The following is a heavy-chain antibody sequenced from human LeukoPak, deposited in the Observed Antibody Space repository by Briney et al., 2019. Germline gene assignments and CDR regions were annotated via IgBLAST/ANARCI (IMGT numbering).Heavy chain of an antibody. V-gene: IGHV4-59*01. J-gene: IGHJ5*02. CDR2: IYYSGST. CDR3: ARDLRGYYDRSGYPNWFDP. D-gene: IGHD3-22*01. CDR1: GGSISSYY. Sequence: SETLSLTCTVSGGSISSYYWSWIRQPPGKGLEWIGYIYYSGSTNYHPSLKSRVTISVDTSKNQFSLKLSSVTAADTAVYYCARDLRGYYDRSGYPNWFDPWGQGTLVTVFS.